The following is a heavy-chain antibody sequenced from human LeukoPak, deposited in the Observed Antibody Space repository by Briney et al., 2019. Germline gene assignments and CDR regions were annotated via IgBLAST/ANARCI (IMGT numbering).Heavy chain of an antibody. CDR3: AILAGDIVVVPPTRRFDP. D-gene: IGHD2-2*01. J-gene: IGHJ5*02. CDR1: GYTFTGYY. CDR2: INPNSGGT. Sequence: ASVKVSCKASGYTFTGYYMHWVRQAPGQGLEWMGWINPNSGGTNYAQKFQGRVTMTRDTSISTAYMELSRLKSDDTAVYYCAILAGDIVVVPPTRRFDPWGQGTLDTVS. V-gene: IGHV1-2*02.